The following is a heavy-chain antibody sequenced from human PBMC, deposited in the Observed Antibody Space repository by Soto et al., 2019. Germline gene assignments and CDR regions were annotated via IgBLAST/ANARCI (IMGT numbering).Heavy chain of an antibody. V-gene: IGHV1-8*01. D-gene: IGHD3-10*01. CDR1: GYTFTSYE. CDR3: ARVGLLWFGDLLR. J-gene: IGHJ4*02. CDR2: MNPNSGDT. Sequence: QVQLVQSGAEVKKPGASVKVSCKASGYTFTSYEINWVRQATGQGLEGMGWMNPNSGDTGYAQKFQGRVTMTRDTSISAGYMELSSLRSEDTAVYYCARVGLLWFGDLLRWGQGTLVTVSS.